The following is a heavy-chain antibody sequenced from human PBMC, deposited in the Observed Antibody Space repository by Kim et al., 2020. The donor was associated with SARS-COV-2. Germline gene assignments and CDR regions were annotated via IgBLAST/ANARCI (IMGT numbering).Heavy chain of an antibody. V-gene: IGHV3-21*01. Sequence: SVKGRLTISRDNAEHSLYLQMNSLRAEDTAVYYCARGVTYYDFWSGYYFDYWGQGTLVTVSS. CDR3: ARGVTYYDFWSGYYFDY. J-gene: IGHJ4*02. D-gene: IGHD3-3*01.